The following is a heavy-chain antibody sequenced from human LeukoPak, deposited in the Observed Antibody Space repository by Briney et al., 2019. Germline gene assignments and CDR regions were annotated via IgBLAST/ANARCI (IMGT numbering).Heavy chain of an antibody. CDR1: GFIFRNYA. J-gene: IGHJ4*02. D-gene: IGHD6-19*01. CDR3: GKAEAGSYYFDY. V-gene: IGHV3-23*01. CDR2: ISGGGGDR. Sequence: GGSLRLSCAADGFIFRNYAMRWVRQAPGKGLEWVSAISGGGGDRFYADSVKGRFTTSRDNSKNTLYLQMSSLRVEDTAVYYCGKAEAGSYYFDYWGQGTLVTVSS.